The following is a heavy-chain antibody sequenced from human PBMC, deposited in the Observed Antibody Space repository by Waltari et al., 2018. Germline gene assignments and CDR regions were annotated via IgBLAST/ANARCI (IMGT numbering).Heavy chain of an antibody. CDR2: SNHRGST. CDR3: AGGGLRWSSSWYYFDY. Sequence: QVQLQQWGAGLLKPSETLSLTCAVYGGSFSGYYWSWIRQPPGKGGEWSGESNHRGSTTQHPSPTGRVTIPVATSRNQFSLKLSSVTAADTAVYYCAGGGLRWSSSWYYFDYWGQGTLVTVSS. J-gene: IGHJ4*02. CDR1: GGSFSGYY. V-gene: IGHV4-34*01. D-gene: IGHD6-13*01.